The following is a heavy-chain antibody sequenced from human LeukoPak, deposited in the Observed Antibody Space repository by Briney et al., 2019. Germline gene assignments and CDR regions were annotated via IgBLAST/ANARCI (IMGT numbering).Heavy chain of an antibody. J-gene: IGHJ6*03. CDR1: GGSFSGYY. CDR2: INHSGST. Sequence: PSETLSLTCAVYGGSFSGYYWSWIRQPPGKGLEWIGEINHSGSTNYNPSPKSRVTISVDTSKNQFSLKLSSVTAADTAVYYCARQRARLRYFVKDNYYYYMDVWGKGTTVTISS. CDR3: ARQRARLRYFVKDNYYYYMDV. V-gene: IGHV4-34*01. D-gene: IGHD3-9*01.